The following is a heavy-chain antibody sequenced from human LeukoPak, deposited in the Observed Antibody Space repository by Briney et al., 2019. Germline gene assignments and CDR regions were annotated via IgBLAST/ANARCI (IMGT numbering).Heavy chain of an antibody. Sequence: GRSLRLSCAASGFTFSNYAMHWVRQAPGKGLEWVAVMSYAGGNKYYADSVKGRFTISTDNSKNTLYLQMNSLRAEDTAVYYCQGYCTTTSCFPDYWGQGTLVTVSS. D-gene: IGHD2-2*01. CDR2: MSYAGGNK. CDR3: QGYCTTTSCFPDY. V-gene: IGHV3-30-3*01. CDR1: GFTFSNYA. J-gene: IGHJ4*02.